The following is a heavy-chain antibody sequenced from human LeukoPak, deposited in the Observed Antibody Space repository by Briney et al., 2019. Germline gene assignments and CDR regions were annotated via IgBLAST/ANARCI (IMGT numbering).Heavy chain of an antibody. Sequence: PSETLSLTCAVYGGSFSGYYWSWIRQPPGKGLEWIGGINHSGSTNYNPSLKSRVTISVDTSKNQFPLKLSSVTAADTAVYYCARGGIAVADFDYWGQGTLVTVSS. CDR1: GGSFSGYY. D-gene: IGHD6-19*01. J-gene: IGHJ4*02. V-gene: IGHV4-34*01. CDR3: ARGGIAVADFDY. CDR2: INHSGST.